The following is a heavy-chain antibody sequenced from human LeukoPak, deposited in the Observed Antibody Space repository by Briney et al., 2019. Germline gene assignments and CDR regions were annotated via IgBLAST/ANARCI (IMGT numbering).Heavy chain of an antibody. V-gene: IGHV3-21*01. J-gene: IGHJ4*02. CDR3: ASLYDSSGYYSGG. D-gene: IGHD3-22*01. CDR2: ISSSSSYI. CDR1: GFTFSSYS. Sequence: GGSLRLSCAASGFTFSSYSMNWVRQAPGKGLEWVSSISSSSSYIYYADSVKGRFTISRDNAKNSLYLQMNSLRAEDTAVYYCASLYDSSGYYSGGWGQGTLVTASS.